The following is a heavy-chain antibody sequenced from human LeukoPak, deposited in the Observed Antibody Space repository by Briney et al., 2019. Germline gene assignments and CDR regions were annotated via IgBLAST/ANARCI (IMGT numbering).Heavy chain of an antibody. CDR3: ARSGYSSGMDV. Sequence: SETLSLTCTVSGGSISSYYWSWIRQPPGKGLEWIGYIYYSGSTNCNPSLKSRVTISVDTSKNQFSLKLSSVTAADTAVYYCARSGYSSGMDVWGQGTTVTVSS. J-gene: IGHJ6*02. CDR2: IYYSGST. CDR1: GGSISSYY. D-gene: IGHD6-19*01. V-gene: IGHV4-59*08.